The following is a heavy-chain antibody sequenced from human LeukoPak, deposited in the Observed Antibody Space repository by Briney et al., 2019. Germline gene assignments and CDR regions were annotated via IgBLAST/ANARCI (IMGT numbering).Heavy chain of an antibody. CDR1: GFTFSNAW. J-gene: IGHJ4*02. Sequence: GGSLRLSCAASGFTFSNAWMSWVRQAPGKGLEWVGRIKSKTDGGTTDYAAPVKGRFTISRDDSKNTLYLQMNSLQTEDTAVYYCTTSYYYGSGSYYNVDYWGQGTLVTVSS. CDR2: IKSKTDGGTT. D-gene: IGHD3-10*01. CDR3: TTSYYYGSGSYYNVDY. V-gene: IGHV3-15*01.